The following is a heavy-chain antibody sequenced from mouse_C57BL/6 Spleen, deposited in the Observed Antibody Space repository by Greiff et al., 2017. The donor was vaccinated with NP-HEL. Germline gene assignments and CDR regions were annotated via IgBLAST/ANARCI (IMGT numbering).Heavy chain of an antibody. CDR3: SGWAELYFDD. CDR1: GYAFSSSW. J-gene: IGHJ1*03. V-gene: IGHV1-82*01. Sequence: VQLQQSGPELVKPGASVKISCKASGYAFSSSWMNWVKQRPGKGLEWIGRIYPGDGATNYNGKFKGKATLTVDKSSSTAYMQLSSLTSEDSAVCFWSGWAELYFDDWGTGTTVTVAS. CDR2: IYPGDGAT.